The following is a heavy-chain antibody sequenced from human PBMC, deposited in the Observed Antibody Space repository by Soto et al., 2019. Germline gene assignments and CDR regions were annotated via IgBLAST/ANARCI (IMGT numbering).Heavy chain of an antibody. CDR2: IIPIFGTA. J-gene: IGHJ5*02. CDR3: ASGGGYSGYDYGWFDP. V-gene: IGHV1-69*05. Sequence: SVKVSCKASGGTFSSYAISWVRQAPGQGLEWMGGIIPIFGTANYAQKFQGRVTMTRDTSTSTVYMELSSLRSEDTAVYYCASGGGYSGYDYGWFDPWGQGTLVTVSS. CDR1: GGTFSSYA. D-gene: IGHD5-12*01.